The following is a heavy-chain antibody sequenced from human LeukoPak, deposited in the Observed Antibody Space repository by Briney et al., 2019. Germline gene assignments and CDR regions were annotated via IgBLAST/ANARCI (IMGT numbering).Heavy chain of an antibody. CDR1: GGSISSGSYY. V-gene: IGHV4-39*07. D-gene: IGHD3-10*01. Sequence: SETLSLTCTVSGGSISSGSYYWSWIRQPPGKGLEWIGEINHSGSTNYNPSLKSRVTISVDTSKNQFSLKLSSVTAADTAVYYCARNGRRLMVRGVIHFDPWGQGTLVTVSS. CDR2: INHSGST. CDR3: ARNGRRLMVRGVIHFDP. J-gene: IGHJ5*02.